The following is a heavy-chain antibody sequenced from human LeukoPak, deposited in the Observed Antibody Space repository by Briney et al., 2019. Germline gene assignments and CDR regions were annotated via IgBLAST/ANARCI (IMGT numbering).Heavy chain of an antibody. CDR2: IYTSGST. J-gene: IGHJ3*02. Sequence: PSETLSLTCTVSGGSISSGGYYWSWIRQPAGKGLEWIGRIYTSGSTNYNPSLKSRVTISVDTSKNQFSLKLSSVTAADTAVYYCARINWNYESWVFAFDIWGQGTMVTVSS. V-gene: IGHV4-61*02. CDR1: GGSISSGGYY. CDR3: ARINWNYESWVFAFDI. D-gene: IGHD1-7*01.